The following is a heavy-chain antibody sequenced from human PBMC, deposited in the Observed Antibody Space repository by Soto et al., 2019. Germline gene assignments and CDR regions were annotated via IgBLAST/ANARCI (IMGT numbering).Heavy chain of an antibody. V-gene: IGHV4-59*08. Sequence: SETLSLTCTVSGGSISSYYWSWIRQPPGKGLEWIGYIYYSGSTNYNPSLKSRVTISVDTSKNQFSLKLSSVTAADTAVCYCARHPLVPAAMLPLYAFDIWGQGTMVTVSS. CDR2: IYYSGST. CDR3: ARHPLVPAAMLPLYAFDI. D-gene: IGHD2-2*01. CDR1: GGSISSYY. J-gene: IGHJ3*02.